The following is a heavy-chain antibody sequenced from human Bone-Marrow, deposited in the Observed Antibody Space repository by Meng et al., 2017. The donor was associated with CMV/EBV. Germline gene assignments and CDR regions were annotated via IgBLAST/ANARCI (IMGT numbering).Heavy chain of an antibody. D-gene: IGHD1-7*01. Sequence: ASVKVSCKASGGTFSSYAISWVRQAPGQGLEWMGWISAYNGNTNYAQKLQGRVTMTTDTSTSTAYRELRSLRSDDTAVYYCARGSGNYDPHYYYGMDVWGQGTTVTVSS. V-gene: IGHV1-18*01. CDR2: ISAYNGNT. CDR3: ARGSGNYDPHYYYGMDV. CDR1: GGTFSSYA. J-gene: IGHJ6*02.